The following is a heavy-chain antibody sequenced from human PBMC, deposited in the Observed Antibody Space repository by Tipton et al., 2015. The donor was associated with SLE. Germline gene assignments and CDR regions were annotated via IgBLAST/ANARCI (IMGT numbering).Heavy chain of an antibody. CDR3: ARAADILTGWYFDL. V-gene: IGHV4-59*08. CDR2: IYFDGNS. D-gene: IGHD3-9*01. J-gene: IGHJ2*01. Sequence: TLSLTCTVSGGSIGPYYWHWIRQSPGKALEWIGYIYFDGNSNGRGNYNPSLKSRVTISVDTSKNQFSLKLSSVTAADTAVYYCARAADILTGWYFDLWGRGTLVTVSS. CDR1: GGSIGPYY.